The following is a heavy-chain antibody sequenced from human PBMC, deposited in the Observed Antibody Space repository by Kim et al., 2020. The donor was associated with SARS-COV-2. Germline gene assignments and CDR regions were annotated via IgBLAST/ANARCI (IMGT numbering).Heavy chain of an antibody. CDR3: VRDPV. J-gene: IGHJ3*01. Sequence: ISNDGSTTYYADFVEGRFTISRDNAKNTVHLQMNSLRAEDTAVYYCVRDPVWGQGTMVTVSS. CDR2: ISNDGSTT. V-gene: IGHV3-74*01.